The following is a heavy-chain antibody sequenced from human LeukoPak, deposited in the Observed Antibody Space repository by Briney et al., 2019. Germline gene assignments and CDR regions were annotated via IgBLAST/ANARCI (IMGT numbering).Heavy chain of an antibody. J-gene: IGHJ4*02. V-gene: IGHV4-61*01. CDR1: GDSVSSVSHY. CDR3: AREGGFGSSWYPH. Sequence: SETLSLTCTVAGDSVSSVSHYWSWIRQPPGRGLEWIGYIYYSGSTSYNPPLKSRVTISIDTSKNQFSLKLKSVTAADTAVYYCAREGGFGSSWYPHWGQGTLVTVSS. CDR2: IYYSGST. D-gene: IGHD6-13*01.